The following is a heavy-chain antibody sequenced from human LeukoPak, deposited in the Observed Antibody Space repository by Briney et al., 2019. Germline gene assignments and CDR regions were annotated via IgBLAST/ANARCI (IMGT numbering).Heavy chain of an antibody. V-gene: IGHV4-39*01. D-gene: IGHD6-19*01. CDR3: ARRVSYSSGWALGFDP. Sequence: PSETLSLTCTVSGGSISSSSYYWGWIRQPPGKGLEWIGSIYYSGSTYYNPSLKSRVTISVDTSKNQFSLKLSSVTAADTAMYYCARRVSYSSGWALGFDPWGQGTLVTVSS. J-gene: IGHJ5*02. CDR1: GGSISSSSYY. CDR2: IYYSGST.